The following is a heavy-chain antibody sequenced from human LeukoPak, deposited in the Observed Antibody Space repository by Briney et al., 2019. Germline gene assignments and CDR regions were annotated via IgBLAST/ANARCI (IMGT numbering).Heavy chain of an antibody. Sequence: ASVKVSCKASGGTFSSYAISWVRQAPGQGLEWMGIINPSGGTTNYAQNFQGRVTMNRDTSTSTVYMELSSLRSEDTAVYYCARDCSSNSCYMHWFDPWGQGTQVTASS. CDR1: GGTFSSYA. D-gene: IGHD2-2*02. CDR3: ARDCSSNSCYMHWFDP. CDR2: INPSGGTT. V-gene: IGHV1-46*01. J-gene: IGHJ5*02.